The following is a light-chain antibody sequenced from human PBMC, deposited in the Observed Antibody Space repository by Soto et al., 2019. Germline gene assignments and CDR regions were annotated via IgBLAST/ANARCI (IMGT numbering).Light chain of an antibody. V-gene: IGLV1-40*01. CDR2: INN. CDR3: AAWDDSLNEGV. Sequence: QSVLTQPPSVSGAPGQRVTISCTGSSSNVGAGSDVHWYQQLPGTAPKLLIYINNNRPSGVPDRFSGSKSGTSASLAISGLQSEDEADYYCAAWDDSLNEGVFGGGTKVTVL. CDR1: SSNVGAGSD. J-gene: IGLJ2*01.